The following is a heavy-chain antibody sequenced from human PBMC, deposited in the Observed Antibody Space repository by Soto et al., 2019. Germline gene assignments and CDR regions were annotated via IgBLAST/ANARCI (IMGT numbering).Heavy chain of an antibody. J-gene: IGHJ4*02. Sequence: PSQSLSLTCAISGDSVSSNSAAWNWIRQSPSRGLEWLGRTYYRSKWYNDYAVSVKSRITINPDTSKNQFSLQLNSVTPEDTAVYYCARGRPNSGSYHTFDYWGQGTLVTAPQ. D-gene: IGHD1-26*01. CDR3: ARGRPNSGSYHTFDY. CDR1: GDSVSSNSAA. V-gene: IGHV6-1*01. CDR2: TYYRSKWYN.